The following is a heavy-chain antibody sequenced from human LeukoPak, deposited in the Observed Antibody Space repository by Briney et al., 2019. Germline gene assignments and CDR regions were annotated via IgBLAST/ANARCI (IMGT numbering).Heavy chain of an antibody. J-gene: IGHJ4*02. D-gene: IGHD6-13*01. Sequence: PGGSLRLSCAASGFTFSSYAMSWVRQAPGKGLEWVSGMSGSGGSTYYADSVKGRFTISRDNSRNTLYLQMNSPRAEDTAVYYCAILPGYSSGWYEVNYWGQGTMVTVSS. CDR2: MSGSGGST. CDR3: AILPGYSSGWYEVNY. CDR1: GFTFSSYA. V-gene: IGHV3-23*01.